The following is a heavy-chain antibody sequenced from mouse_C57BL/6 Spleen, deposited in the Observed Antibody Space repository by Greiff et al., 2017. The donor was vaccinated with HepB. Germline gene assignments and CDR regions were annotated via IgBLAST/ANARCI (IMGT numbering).Heavy chain of an antibody. V-gene: IGHV1-64*01. J-gene: IGHJ1*03. D-gene: IGHD1-1*01. CDR3: AREEDYYGSSYRYFDV. CDR2: IHPNSGST. Sequence: VQLQQPGAELVKPGASVKLSCKASGYTFTSYWMHWVKQRPGQGLEWIGMIHPNSGSTNYNEKFKSKATLTVDKSSSTAYMQLSSLTSEDSAVYYCAREEDYYGSSYRYFDVWGTGTTVTVSS. CDR1: GYTFTSYW.